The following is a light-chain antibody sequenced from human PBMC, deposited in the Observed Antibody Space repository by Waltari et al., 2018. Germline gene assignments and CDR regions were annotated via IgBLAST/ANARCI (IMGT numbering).Light chain of an antibody. J-gene: IGKJ4*01. Sequence: DIQMTQSPSSLSASVGDRVTITCRASQSITTYLNWYQQRPGKAPNLLIYDASSLQSGVPSRFSGGGSETDFTLTISSLQPEDFATYYCKQSYSTPERAFGGGTRVEIK. V-gene: IGKV1-39*01. CDR1: QSITTY. CDR3: KQSYSTPERA. CDR2: DAS.